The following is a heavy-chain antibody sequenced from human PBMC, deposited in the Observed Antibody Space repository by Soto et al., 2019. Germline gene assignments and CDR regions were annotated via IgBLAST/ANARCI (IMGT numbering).Heavy chain of an antibody. J-gene: IGHJ4*02. CDR3: ARESGDNWDYEDY. D-gene: IGHD1-7*01. CDR2: IHYSGTT. CDR1: GGSISSGGYY. Sequence: TLSLTCTVSGGSISSGGYYWSWIRQHPGKGLEWIGYIHYSGTTYYNPSLKSRLTMSVDSSKHQFSLKVYSGTAAASAVYYCARESGDNWDYEDYWGQGTPVTVSS. V-gene: IGHV4-31*03.